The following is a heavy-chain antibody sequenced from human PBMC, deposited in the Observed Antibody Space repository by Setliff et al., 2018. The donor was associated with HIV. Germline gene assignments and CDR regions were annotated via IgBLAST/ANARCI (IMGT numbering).Heavy chain of an antibody. J-gene: IGHJ3*01. CDR1: GFTFSVYG. V-gene: IGHV3-33*01. CDR2: LWYDGGKK. CDR3: ARGQFRLRPDSLDL. Sequence: GGSLRLSCEGSGFTFSVYGMHWARQAPGKGLEWVAVLWYDGGKKYYADSVKGRFTISRDDSKNTLYLQMNSLRAEDTAVYYCARGQFRLRPDSLDLWGQGTLVTVSS. D-gene: IGHD2-21*01.